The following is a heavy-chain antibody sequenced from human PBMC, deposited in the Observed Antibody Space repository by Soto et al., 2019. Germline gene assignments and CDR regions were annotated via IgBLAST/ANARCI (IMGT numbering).Heavy chain of an antibody. CDR1: GDSISSNF. CDR3: ARLTSYDYYMDV. J-gene: IGHJ6*03. D-gene: IGHD3-16*01. Sequence: SETLSLTCTVSGDSISSNFWSWIRQPPGKGLEWIGYIYYSGSTNYNPSLKSRLSISADTSKDHFSLKLSSVTAADTAVYYCARLTSYDYYMDVWGKGTTVTVSS. V-gene: IGHV4-59*01. CDR2: IYYSGST.